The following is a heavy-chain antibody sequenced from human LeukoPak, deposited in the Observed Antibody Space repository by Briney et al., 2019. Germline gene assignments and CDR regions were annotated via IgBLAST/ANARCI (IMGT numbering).Heavy chain of an antibody. CDR3: ARASTVLRAFDI. J-gene: IGHJ3*02. CDR1: GGSFSGYY. D-gene: IGHD4-17*01. CDR2: INHSGST. Sequence: SETLSLTCAVYGGSFSGYYWSWIRQPPGKGLEWIGEINHSGSTNYNPSLKSRVTISVDTSKNQFSLKPSSVTAADTAVYYCARASTVLRAFDIWGQGTMVTVSS. V-gene: IGHV4-34*01.